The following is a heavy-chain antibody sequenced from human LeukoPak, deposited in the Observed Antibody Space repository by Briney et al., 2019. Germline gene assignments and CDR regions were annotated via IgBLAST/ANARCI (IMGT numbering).Heavy chain of an antibody. Sequence: GESLKISCKGSGYSFTSYWIGWVRQMPGKGLEWMGIIYPGDSDTRYSPSFQGQVTISADKSISTAYLQWSSLKASDTAMYYCARVGWVDQYSSSPFDYWGQGTLVTVSS. CDR2: IYPGDSDT. D-gene: IGHD6-6*01. CDR3: ARVGWVDQYSSSPFDY. V-gene: IGHV5-51*01. CDR1: GYSFTSYW. J-gene: IGHJ4*02.